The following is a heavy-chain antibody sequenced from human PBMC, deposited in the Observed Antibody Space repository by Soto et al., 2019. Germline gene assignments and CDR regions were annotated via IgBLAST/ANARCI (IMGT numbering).Heavy chain of an antibody. CDR1: GGSFSGYY. CDR2: INHSGST. Sequence: SETLSLTCAVYGGSFSGYYWSWIRQPPGKGLEWIGEINHSGSTNYNPSLKSRVTISVDTSKNQFSLKLSSVTAADTAVYYCARVGDFGVANVFDYWGQGTLVTVSS. V-gene: IGHV4-34*01. CDR3: ARVGDFGVANVFDY. J-gene: IGHJ4*02. D-gene: IGHD3-3*01.